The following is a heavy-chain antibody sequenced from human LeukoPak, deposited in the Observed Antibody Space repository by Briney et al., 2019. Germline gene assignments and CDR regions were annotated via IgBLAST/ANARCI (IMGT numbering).Heavy chain of an antibody. J-gene: IGHJ5*02. D-gene: IGHD2-2*03. CDR1: GYTFTGYY. CDR2: INPNSGGT. CDR3: ARDMDVEGWFDP. Sequence: ASVKVSCKASGYTFTGYYIHWVRQAPGQGLEWMGWINPNSGGTNYAQKVQGRVTMTRDTSISTAYMELSRLRYDDTALYYCARDMDVEGWFDPWGQGTPVTVSS. V-gene: IGHV1-2*02.